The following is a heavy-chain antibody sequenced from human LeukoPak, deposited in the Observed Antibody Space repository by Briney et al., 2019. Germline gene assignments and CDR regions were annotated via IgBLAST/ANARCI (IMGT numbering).Heavy chain of an antibody. CDR2: IRYDGSNK. J-gene: IGHJ5*02. CDR1: GFTFSSYA. CDR3: AKDPSSSWYNWFDP. D-gene: IGHD6-13*01. Sequence: GGSLRLSCAASGFTFSSYAMHWVRQAPGKGLEWVAFIRYDGSNKYYADSVKGRFTISRDNSKNTLYLQMNSLRAEDTAVYYCAKDPSSSWYNWFDPWGQGTLVTVSS. V-gene: IGHV3-30*02.